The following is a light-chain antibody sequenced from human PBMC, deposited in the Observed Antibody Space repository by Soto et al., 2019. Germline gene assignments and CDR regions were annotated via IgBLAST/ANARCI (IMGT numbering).Light chain of an antibody. V-gene: IGLV2-14*01. CDR3: SSYTSSSTVV. J-gene: IGLJ2*01. CDR2: DVS. CDR1: SSDVGGYNY. Sequence: QSALTQPASVSGSPGQSITISCTGTSSDVGGYNYVSWYQQHPGKAPKLMIYDVSNRPSGVSNRFSGSKPGNTASLTISGLRAEDEADYYCSSYTSSSTVVFGGGTKLTVL.